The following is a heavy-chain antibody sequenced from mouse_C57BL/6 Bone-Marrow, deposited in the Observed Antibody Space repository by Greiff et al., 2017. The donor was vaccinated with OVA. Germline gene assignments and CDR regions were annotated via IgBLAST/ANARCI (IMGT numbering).Heavy chain of an antibody. V-gene: IGHV1-66*01. CDR3: AREGGTEGFYFDY. CDR1: GYSFTSYY. Sequence: QVQLQQSGPELVKPGASVKISCKASGYSFTSYYIHWVKQRPGQGLEWIGWIYPGSGNTKYNEKFKGKATLTADTSSSTAYMQLSSLTSEDSAVYYCAREGGTEGFYFDYWGQGTTLTVSS. CDR2: IYPGSGNT. J-gene: IGHJ2*01. D-gene: IGHD2-14*01.